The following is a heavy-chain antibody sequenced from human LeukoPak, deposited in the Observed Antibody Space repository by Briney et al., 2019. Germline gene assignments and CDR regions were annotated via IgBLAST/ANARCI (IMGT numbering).Heavy chain of an antibody. CDR1: GFTFSSYG. Sequence: GGSLRLSCAASGFTFSSYGMHWVRQAPGKGLEWVSGISWNSGSIGYADSVKGRFTISRDNAKNSLYLQMNSLRAEDTALYYCAKADRYYDILTGYQSRDAFDIWGQGTMVTVSS. J-gene: IGHJ3*02. V-gene: IGHV3-9*01. CDR3: AKADRYYDILTGYQSRDAFDI. D-gene: IGHD3-9*01. CDR2: ISWNSGSI.